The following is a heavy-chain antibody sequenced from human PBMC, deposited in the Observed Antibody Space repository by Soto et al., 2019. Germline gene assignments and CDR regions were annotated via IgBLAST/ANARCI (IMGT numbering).Heavy chain of an antibody. V-gene: IGHV3-23*01. Sequence: EVQLLESGGGLVQPGGSLRLSCAASGFTFSNYAVTWVRQAPGKGLEWVSTISGSGGSTYYADSVKGRFTISRDNSKNTMYLRMNSLGDEDTAVYYCAKDRGSSWYEIDYWGQGTLVTVSS. CDR1: GFTFSNYA. J-gene: IGHJ4*02. D-gene: IGHD6-13*01. CDR3: AKDRGSSWYEIDY. CDR2: ISGSGGST.